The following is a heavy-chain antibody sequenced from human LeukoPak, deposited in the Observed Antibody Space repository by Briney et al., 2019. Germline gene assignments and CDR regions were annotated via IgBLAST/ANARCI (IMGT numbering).Heavy chain of an antibody. J-gene: IGHJ4*02. CDR2: IRSKANNYAT. CDR1: GFTFSGSA. V-gene: IGHV3-73*01. Sequence: GGPLRLSCAASGFTFSGSAMHWVRQASGKGLEWVGRIRSKANNYATLYGVSVKGRFTISRDDSRNTTYLQMNSLTTEDTAVYYCTRGLTFGGVIVIPTWGQGTLVTVSS. D-gene: IGHD3-16*02. CDR3: TRGLTFGGVIVIPT.